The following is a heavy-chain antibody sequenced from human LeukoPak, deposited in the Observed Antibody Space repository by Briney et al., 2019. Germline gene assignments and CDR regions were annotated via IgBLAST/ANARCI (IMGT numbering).Heavy chain of an antibody. CDR3: ARARGDSPRIYYYMDV. V-gene: IGHV4-30-4*01. CDR2: IYYIGTA. J-gene: IGHJ6*03. CDR1: GDSISIGDYR. D-gene: IGHD3-16*01. Sequence: SQTLSLTCSVSGDSISIGDYRWSWIRQSPGKGLEWIGYIYYIGTAYYNPSLRSRVALSADTSKNQFSLRLNSVTVADSAVYFCARARGDSPRIYYYMDVWGKGTTVTVSS.